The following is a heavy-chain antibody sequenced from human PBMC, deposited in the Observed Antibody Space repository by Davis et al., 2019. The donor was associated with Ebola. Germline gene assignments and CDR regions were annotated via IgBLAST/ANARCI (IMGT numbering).Heavy chain of an antibody. Sequence: PSETLSLTCTVSGGSISHNNYWSWIRQPPGKGLEWIGTIYYIGSTYYNPSLKSRLIMSVDTSNNQFSLKLTSLTAADTAVYYCARNSSGFGYFDSWGQGTLVTVSS. CDR3: ARNSSGFGYFDS. CDR1: GGSISHNNY. CDR2: IYYIGST. D-gene: IGHD6-19*01. J-gene: IGHJ4*02. V-gene: IGHV4-39*07.